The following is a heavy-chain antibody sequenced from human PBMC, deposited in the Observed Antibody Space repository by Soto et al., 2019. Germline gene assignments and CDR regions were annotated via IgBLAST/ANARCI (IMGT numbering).Heavy chain of an antibody. Sequence: GGSLRLSCTASGFTFSSYAMSSVRQAPGKGLEWVSTIVGSGADTYYADSVKGLFTISRDISKNTLYLQMNSLRAEDMVVYYCAKDVCRGASVVTHFDYWGQGTLVTVSS. J-gene: IGHJ4*02. D-gene: IGHD2-15*01. CDR2: IVGSGADT. CDR1: GFTFSSYA. CDR3: AKDVCRGASVVTHFDY. V-gene: IGHV3-23*01.